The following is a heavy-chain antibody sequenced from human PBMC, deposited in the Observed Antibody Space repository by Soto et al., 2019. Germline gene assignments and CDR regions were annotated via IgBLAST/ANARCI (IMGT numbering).Heavy chain of an antibody. V-gene: IGHV3-73*01. CDR1: GFTFSDSL. Sequence: PGGSLRLSCAASGFTFSDSLMHWVRQASGRGLEWVGRIRSKTNNYATTYAASVKGRFTISRDDSKNTAYLQMNSLKTEDTAVYYCRGYCGTPSCPVEFDYWGQGILVTVSS. J-gene: IGHJ4*02. CDR2: IRSKTNNYAT. CDR3: RGYCGTPSCPVEFDY. D-gene: IGHD2-2*03.